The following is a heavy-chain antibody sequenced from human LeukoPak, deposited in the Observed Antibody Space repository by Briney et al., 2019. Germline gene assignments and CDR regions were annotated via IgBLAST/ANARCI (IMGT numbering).Heavy chain of an antibody. D-gene: IGHD4-23*01. CDR2: ISGSGGST. CDR1: GFTFSFAA. Sequence: TGGSLRLSCAASGFTFSFAAMTWVRQGPGKGLEWVSAISGSGGSTYYADSVEGRFTISRDNSKNTLYLQMNSLRAEDTAVYYCAKQRGMYYGGNLAEYFQHWGQGTLVTVSS. J-gene: IGHJ1*01. V-gene: IGHV3-23*01. CDR3: AKQRGMYYGGNLAEYFQH.